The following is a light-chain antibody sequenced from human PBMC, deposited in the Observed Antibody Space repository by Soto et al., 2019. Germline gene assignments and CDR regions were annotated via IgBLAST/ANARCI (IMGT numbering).Light chain of an antibody. V-gene: IGLV2-8*01. Sequence: QSVLTQPPSASGSPGQSVTISCTGTSSDVGGYVYVSWYQQYPGRAPKLMIYEVNKRASGVPDRFSGSKSGNTASLTVSGLQAEDEADYYCSSYAGTNIDVVFGGGTKLTVL. CDR2: EVN. J-gene: IGLJ2*01. CDR1: SSDVGGYVY. CDR3: SSYAGTNIDVV.